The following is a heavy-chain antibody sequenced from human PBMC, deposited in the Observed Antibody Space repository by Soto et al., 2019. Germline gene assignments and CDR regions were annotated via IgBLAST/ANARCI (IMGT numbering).Heavy chain of an antibody. CDR2: IIPIFGTA. Sequence: ASVKVSCKASGGTFSSYAISWVRQAPGQGLEWMGGIIPIFGTANYAQKFQGRVTITADESTSTAYMELSSLRSEDTAVYYCARGCSSTSCLGYYYYYYGMDVWGQGTTVTVS. V-gene: IGHV1-69*13. CDR1: GGTFSSYA. CDR3: ARGCSSTSCLGYYYYYYGMDV. D-gene: IGHD2-2*01. J-gene: IGHJ6*02.